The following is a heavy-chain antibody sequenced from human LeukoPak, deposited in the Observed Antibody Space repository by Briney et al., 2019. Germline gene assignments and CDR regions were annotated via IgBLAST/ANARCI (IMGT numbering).Heavy chain of an antibody. J-gene: IGHJ4*02. CDR3: ARVYDYVWGSYRYRPYGVVDY. Sequence: SETLSLTCAVYGGSFSGYYWSWIRQPPGKGLEWIGEINHSGSTNYNPSLKSRVTISVDTSKNQFSLKLSSVTAADTAVYYCARVYDYVWGSYRYRPYGVVDYWGQGTLVTVSS. CDR2: INHSGST. D-gene: IGHD3-16*02. V-gene: IGHV4-34*01. CDR1: GGSFSGYY.